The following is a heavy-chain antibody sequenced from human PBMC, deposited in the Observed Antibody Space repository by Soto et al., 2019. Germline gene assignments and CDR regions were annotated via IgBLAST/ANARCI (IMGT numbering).Heavy chain of an antibody. CDR3: ARDQAAGGTILRYFQD. D-gene: IGHD6-13*01. CDR2: ISGGGSTT. J-gene: IGHJ1*01. V-gene: IGHV3-23*01. CDR1: GFTFSSYA. Sequence: EVQLLESGGGLVQPEGSLRLSCEASGFTFSSYAMSWVRQAPGKGLEWVSGISGGGSTTYYADSVKGRFTISRDNSKNTLYLQVNSLRAEDTAVYYCARDQAAGGTILRYFQDWGQGTLVTVSS.